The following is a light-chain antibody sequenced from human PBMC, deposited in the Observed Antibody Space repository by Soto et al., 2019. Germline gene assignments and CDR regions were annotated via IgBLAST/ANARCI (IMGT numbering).Light chain of an antibody. CDR3: SSYTSSSTLV. CDR1: SSDVAGYNY. Sequence: QSVLTQPRSVSGSPGQSVAISCTGTSSDVAGYNYVSWYQQHPGKAPKLMIYDVTKRPSGVPDRFSGSKSGNTASLTISGLQAEDEADYYCSSYTSSSTLVFGGGTKLTVL. J-gene: IGLJ2*01. V-gene: IGLV2-11*01. CDR2: DVT.